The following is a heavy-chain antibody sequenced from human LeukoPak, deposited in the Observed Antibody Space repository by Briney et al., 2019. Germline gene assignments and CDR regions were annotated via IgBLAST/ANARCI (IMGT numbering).Heavy chain of an antibody. CDR2: ISGRGGST. D-gene: IGHD2-2*01. Sequence: GGSLRLSCAASGFTFSSHAMSWVRQAPGKGLEWVSAISGRGGSTYYADSVKGRFTISRDNSKNTLYPQMNSLRAEDTAVYYYAKFASTNCCQSAFDIWGQGTMVTVSS. CDR3: AKFASTNCCQSAFDI. J-gene: IGHJ3*02. CDR1: GFTFSSHA. V-gene: IGHV3-23*01.